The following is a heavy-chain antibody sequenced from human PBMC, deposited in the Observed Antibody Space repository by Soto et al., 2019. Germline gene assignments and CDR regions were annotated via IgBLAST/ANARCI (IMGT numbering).Heavy chain of an antibody. CDR3: ARDNDILTGTPLF. J-gene: IGHJ4*02. CDR1: GYTFTMYG. D-gene: IGHD3-9*01. V-gene: IGHV1-18*04. Sequence: ASVKGSCKTSGYTFTMYGISWVRQAPGQGLEWMGWISANNDNTNYAQKFQGRVTMTTDRSTTTVSMELRSLRSDDTAVYYCARDNDILTGTPLFWGQGTLVTVS. CDR2: ISANNDNT.